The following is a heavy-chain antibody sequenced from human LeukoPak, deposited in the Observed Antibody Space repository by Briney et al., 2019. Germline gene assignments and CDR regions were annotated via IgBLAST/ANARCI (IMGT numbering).Heavy chain of an antibody. CDR1: GFTFSSYA. J-gene: IGHJ6*03. V-gene: IGHV3-23*01. D-gene: IGHD2-15*01. CDR3: AEIPTESNCSGGSRYRYYYYYMDV. Sequence: PGGSLRLSCAASGFTFSSYAMSWVRQAPGKGLEWVSAISGSGGSTYYADSVKGRFTISRDNSKNTLYLQMNSLRAEDTAVYYCAEIPTESNCSGGSRYRYYYYYMDVWGKGTTVTVSS. CDR2: ISGSGGST.